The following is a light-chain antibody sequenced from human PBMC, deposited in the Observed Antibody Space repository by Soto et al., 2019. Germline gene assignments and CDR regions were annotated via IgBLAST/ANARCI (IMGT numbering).Light chain of an antibody. CDR1: SSDVGGYNY. V-gene: IGLV2-14*01. CDR3: RSYISRSTPNRV. Sequence: QSALTQPASVSGSPGQSITISCTGTSSDVGGYNYVTWYQQHPGKAPKLMIYEVSNRPSGVSNRFSGSKSGNSASLTISGLQAEDEADYYCRSYISRSTPNRVFGVGPQRTVL. J-gene: IGLJ3*02. CDR2: EVS.